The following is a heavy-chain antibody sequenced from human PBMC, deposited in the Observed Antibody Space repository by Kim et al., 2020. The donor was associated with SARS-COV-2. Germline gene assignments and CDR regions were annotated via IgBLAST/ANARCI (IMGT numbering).Heavy chain of an antibody. V-gene: IGHV3-7*03. J-gene: IGHJ3*02. D-gene: IGHD6-19*01. CDR3: ARTVAGRMDAFDI. Sequence: DPSTDRITISRDNAQNSLFLHVTSVRAEDTAVYYCARTVAGRMDAFDIWGQGTMVTVSS.